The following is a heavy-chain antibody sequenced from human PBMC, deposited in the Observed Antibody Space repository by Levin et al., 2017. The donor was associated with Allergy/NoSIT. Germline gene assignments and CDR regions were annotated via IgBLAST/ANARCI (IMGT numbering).Heavy chain of an antibody. Sequence: GESLKISCAASGFTFSSYAMHWVRQAPGKGLEWVAVISYDGSNKYYADSVKGRFTISRDNSKNTLYLQMNSLRAEDTAVYYCARDVTGKFLRYYFDYWGQGTLVTVSS. CDR1: GFTFSSYA. CDR2: ISYDGSNK. D-gene: IGHD2-21*02. CDR3: ARDVTGKFLRYYFDY. V-gene: IGHV3-30-3*01. J-gene: IGHJ4*02.